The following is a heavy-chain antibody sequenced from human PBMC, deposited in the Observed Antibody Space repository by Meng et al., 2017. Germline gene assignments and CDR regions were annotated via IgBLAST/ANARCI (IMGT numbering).Heavy chain of an antibody. CDR2: LYHSGST. D-gene: IGHD7-27*01. J-gene: IGHJ4*02. CDR1: GGSSSRRNW. CDR3: ARIGDWGSTRYFDY. Sequence: QVQLEGVGSGVGKPSVTRSLTCAVSGGSSSRRNWWSSFRKPPGKGLEWIGELYHSGSTNYNPSLKSRVTISVDKSKNQFSLKLSSVTAADTAVYYCARIGDWGSTRYFDYWGQGTLVTVSS. V-gene: IGHV4-4*02.